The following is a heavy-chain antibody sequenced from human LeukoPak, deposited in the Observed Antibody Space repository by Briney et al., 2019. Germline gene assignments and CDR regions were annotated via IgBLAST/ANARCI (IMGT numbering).Heavy chain of an antibody. CDR2: ISSSSSYM. CDR1: GFTFSSYT. D-gene: IGHD3-10*01. CDR3: ARDRGGYYFDY. J-gene: IGHJ4*02. V-gene: IGHV3-21*01. Sequence: GGSLRLSCAASGFTFSSYTMNWVRQAPRKGLEWVSSISSSSSYMYYADSVKGRFTISRDNAKNSLYLQMNSLRAEDTAVYYCARDRGGYYFDYWGQGTLVTVSS.